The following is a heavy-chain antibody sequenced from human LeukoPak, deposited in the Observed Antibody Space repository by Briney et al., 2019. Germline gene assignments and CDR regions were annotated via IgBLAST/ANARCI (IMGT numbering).Heavy chain of an antibody. CDR2: IKSDGSET. J-gene: IGHJ4*02. V-gene: IGHV3-7*01. CDR1: GFTFSNYW. Sequence: GGSLRLSCAASGFTFSNYWMGWVRQAPGKGLEYVANIKSDGSETYYVDSVKGRFTISRDNARNSLYLQVNSLRAEDTAVYYCAREVWGRLDYWGQGTLVTVSS. D-gene: IGHD2-8*01. CDR3: AREVWGRLDY.